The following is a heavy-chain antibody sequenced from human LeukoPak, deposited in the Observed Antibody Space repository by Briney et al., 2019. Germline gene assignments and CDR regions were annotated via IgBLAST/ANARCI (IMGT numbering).Heavy chain of an antibody. Sequence: SETLSLTCTVSGHSITRYHWSWIRQPTEEGPVWIGFIHYTGTNNYSPSLRSRVTISVDTSKNQFSLKLSSVTAADTAVYYCARDTGRDGGFDYWGQGTLVTVSS. CDR1: GHSITRYH. V-gene: IGHV4-59*01. J-gene: IGHJ4*02. D-gene: IGHD1-1*01. CDR2: IHYTGTN. CDR3: ARDTGRDGGFDY.